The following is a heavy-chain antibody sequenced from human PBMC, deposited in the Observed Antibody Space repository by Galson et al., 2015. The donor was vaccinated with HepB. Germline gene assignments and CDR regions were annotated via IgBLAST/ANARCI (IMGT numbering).Heavy chain of an antibody. Sequence: SLRLSCAASGFTFSTYTMYWVRQAPGKGLEWVAVISYDGSNKYYADSVKARFTISRDNSKNTLYLQMNSLRAEDTAVYYCARVGELLVDYWGQGTLVTVSS. CDR1: GFTFSTYT. D-gene: IGHD1-26*01. V-gene: IGHV3-30*04. CDR2: ISYDGSNK. J-gene: IGHJ4*02. CDR3: ARVGELLVDY.